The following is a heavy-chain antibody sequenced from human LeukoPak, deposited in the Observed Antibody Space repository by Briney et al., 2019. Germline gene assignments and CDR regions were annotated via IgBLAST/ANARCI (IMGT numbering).Heavy chain of an antibody. Sequence: GGSLRLSCAASGFTFYDYAMHWVRQAPGKGLEWVSLISWDGGSTYYADSVKGRFTISRDNSKNSLYLQMNSLRAEDTALYYCAKDRGSITIFGGFDYWGQGTLVTVSS. CDR1: GFTFYDYA. CDR2: ISWDGGST. CDR3: AKDRGSITIFGGFDY. V-gene: IGHV3-43D*03. D-gene: IGHD3-3*01. J-gene: IGHJ4*02.